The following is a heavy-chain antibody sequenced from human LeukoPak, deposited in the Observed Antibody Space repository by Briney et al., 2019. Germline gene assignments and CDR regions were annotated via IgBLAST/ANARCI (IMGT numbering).Heavy chain of an antibody. CDR1: GFTFSSYG. Sequence: PGGSLRLSCAASGFTFSSYGMHWVRQAPGKGLEWVSSISSSSSYIYYADSVKGRFTISRDNAKNSLYLQMNSLRAEDTAVYYCARDPEYDILTGFDYWGQGTLVTVSS. J-gene: IGHJ4*02. D-gene: IGHD3-9*01. CDR3: ARDPEYDILTGFDY. CDR2: ISSSSSYI. V-gene: IGHV3-21*01.